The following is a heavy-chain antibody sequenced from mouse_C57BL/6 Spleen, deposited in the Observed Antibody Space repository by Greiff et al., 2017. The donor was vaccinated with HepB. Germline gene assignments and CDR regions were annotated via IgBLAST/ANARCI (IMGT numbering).Heavy chain of an antibody. CDR1: GYTFTSYW. V-gene: IGHV1-53*01. CDR2: INPSNGGT. J-gene: IGHJ1*03. D-gene: IGHD2-4*01. CDR3: ARLDYASYWYFDV. Sequence: QVQLQQPGTELVKPGASVKLSCKASGYTFTSYWMHWVKQSPGQGLEWIGNINPSNGGTNYNETFKSKATLTVDKSSSTAYMQLSSLTSEDSAVYYCARLDYASYWYFDVWGTGTTVTVSS.